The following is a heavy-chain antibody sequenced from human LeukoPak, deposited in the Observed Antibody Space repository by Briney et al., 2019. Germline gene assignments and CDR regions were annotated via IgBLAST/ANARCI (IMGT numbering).Heavy chain of an antibody. Sequence: GGSLRLSCAASGFTFSSFEMNWVRQAPGKGLEWISYISSSGSTIYYADSVKGRFTISRDNAKSSLYLQMNSLRAEDTAVYYCARDLFPPNPFDYWGQGTLVTVSS. CDR3: ARDLFPPNPFDY. J-gene: IGHJ4*02. CDR1: GFTFSSFE. D-gene: IGHD1-14*01. CDR2: ISSSGSTI. V-gene: IGHV3-48*03.